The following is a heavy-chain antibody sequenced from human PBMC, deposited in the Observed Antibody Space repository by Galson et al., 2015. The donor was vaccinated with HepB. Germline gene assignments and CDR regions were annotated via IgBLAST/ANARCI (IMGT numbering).Heavy chain of an antibody. CDR1: GFTFSNYG. J-gene: IGHJ2*01. V-gene: IGHV3-30*03. D-gene: IGHD3-9*01. CDR2: ISYDANNK. Sequence: SLRLSCAASGFTFSNYGMHWVRQAPGKGLEWVAVISYDANNKYYADSVKGRFTISSDNSKNTLYLQMNSLRAEDTAVYYCARDHGRYRGLIGWYFDLWGRGALVTVSP. CDR3: ARDHGRYRGLIGWYFDL.